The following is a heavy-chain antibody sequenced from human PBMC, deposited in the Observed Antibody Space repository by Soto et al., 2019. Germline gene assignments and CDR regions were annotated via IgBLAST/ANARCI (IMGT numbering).Heavy chain of an antibody. CDR3: VRMYDYFYGLDV. CDR1: GYSFTTYW. D-gene: IGHD2-8*01. CDR2: IYPGDSDT. J-gene: IGHJ6*02. Sequence: PGESLKISCQGSGYSFTTYWIGWVRQMPGKGLEWMGIIYPGDSDTRYSPSFQGQVTISADKSIRTAYLQWSSLKASDTAVYYCVRMYDYFYGLDVWGQGTTVTVSS. V-gene: IGHV5-51*01.